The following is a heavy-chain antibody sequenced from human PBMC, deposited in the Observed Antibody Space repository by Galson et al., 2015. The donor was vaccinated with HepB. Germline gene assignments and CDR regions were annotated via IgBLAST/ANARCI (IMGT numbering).Heavy chain of an antibody. Sequence: SLRLSCAASGFSFNYFPMHWVRQAPGKGLEWVAVISYTGSYTAYADFGRGRFTISRDNSNNALYLQMNSLRVEDTALYYCVRPRGAGAGDYQNWYFDLWGRGPLVTVSS. CDR1: GFSFNYFP. CDR3: VRPRGAGAGDYQNWYFDL. D-gene: IGHD4-17*01. CDR2: ISYTGSYT. V-gene: IGHV3-30-3*01. J-gene: IGHJ2*01.